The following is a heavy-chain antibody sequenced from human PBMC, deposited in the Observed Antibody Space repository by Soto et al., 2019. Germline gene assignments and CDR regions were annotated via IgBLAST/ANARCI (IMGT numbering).Heavy chain of an antibody. D-gene: IGHD3-22*01. J-gene: IGHJ4*02. Sequence: QVQLVQSGAEVKKPGASVKVSCKASGYTFTSYGISWVRQAPGQGLEWMGWISAYNGNTNYAQKLQGRVTMTTGTSTSKDYMVLKSVKSDDSAVYYWAVVPYSYDDSGSQLDNWGQGTLVTVSS. CDR1: GYTFTSYG. CDR2: ISAYNGNT. V-gene: IGHV1-18*01. CDR3: AVVPYSYDDSGSQLDN.